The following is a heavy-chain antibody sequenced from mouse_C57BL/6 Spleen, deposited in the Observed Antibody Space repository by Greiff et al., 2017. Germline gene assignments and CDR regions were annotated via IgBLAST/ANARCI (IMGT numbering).Heavy chain of an antibody. V-gene: IGHV3-6*01. CDR2: ISYDGSN. Sequence: EVQLQQSGPGLVKPSQSLSLTCSVTGYSITSGYYWNWIRQFPGNKLEWMGYISYDGSNNYNPSLKNRISITRDTSKNQFFLKLNSVTTEDTATYYCARRGDYYGSSLYYYAMDYWGQGTSVTVSS. J-gene: IGHJ4*01. CDR3: ARRGDYYGSSLYYYAMDY. D-gene: IGHD1-1*01. CDR1: GYSITSGYY.